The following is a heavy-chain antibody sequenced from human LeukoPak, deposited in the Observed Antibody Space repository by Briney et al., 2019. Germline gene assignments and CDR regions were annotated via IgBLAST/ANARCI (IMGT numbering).Heavy chain of an antibody. Sequence: SETLSLTCAVYGGSFSGYYWSWLRQPPGKGLEWIGEINHSGSTNYNPSLKSRVTISVDTSKNQFSLKLSSVTAADTAVYYCAIRNEYSGYALDYWGQGTLVTVSS. CDR3: AIRNEYSGYALDY. V-gene: IGHV4-34*01. J-gene: IGHJ4*02. CDR1: GGSFSGYY. CDR2: INHSGST. D-gene: IGHD5-12*01.